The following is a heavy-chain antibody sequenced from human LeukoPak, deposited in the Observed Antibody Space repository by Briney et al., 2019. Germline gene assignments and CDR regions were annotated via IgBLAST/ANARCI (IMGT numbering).Heavy chain of an antibody. CDR2: IYPGDSDT. V-gene: IGHV5-51*01. J-gene: IGHJ3*02. CDR1: GYSFTTYW. D-gene: IGHD3/OR15-3a*01. Sequence: HGESLKISCKGSGYSFTTYWIGWVRQMPGKGLEWMGIIYPGDSDTRYSPSVQGQVTISVDKSIATASLQWSSLKASDTAIYYCGRLGGGLERSGGDYAFDMWGQGTMVTVSS. CDR3: GRLGGGLERSGGDYAFDM.